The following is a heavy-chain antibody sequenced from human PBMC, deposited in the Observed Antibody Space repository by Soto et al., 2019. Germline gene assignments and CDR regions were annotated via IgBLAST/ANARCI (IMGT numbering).Heavy chain of an antibody. CDR2: ISVRGHGT. D-gene: IGHD3-22*01. CDR1: VFIFDNYA. Sequence: EVKLLESGGGLVPPGASARLSCITSVFIFDNYAMSWVRQSPGRGLEWVAAISVRGHGTVYTQSVQGRFIISRDKSKKTWFLQMNNLRDEDTAVYYCAKGRYFDTSGGCANYWGLGTLVSVSA. J-gene: IGHJ4*02. V-gene: IGHV3-23*01. CDR3: AKGRYFDTSGGCANY.